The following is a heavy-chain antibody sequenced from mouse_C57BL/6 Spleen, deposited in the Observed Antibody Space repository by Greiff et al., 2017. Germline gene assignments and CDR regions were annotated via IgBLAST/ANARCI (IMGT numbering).Heavy chain of an antibody. V-gene: IGHV1-50*01. D-gene: IGHD1-1*01. CDR1: GYTFTSYW. Sequence: VKLQQPGAELVKPGASVKLSCKASGYTFTSYWMQWVKQRPGQGLEWIGEIDPSDSYTNYNQKFKGKATLTVDTSSSTAYMQLSSLTSEDSAVYYCAILYYYGSSYLAYWGQGTLVTVSA. J-gene: IGHJ3*01. CDR3: AILYYYGSSYLAY. CDR2: IDPSDSYT.